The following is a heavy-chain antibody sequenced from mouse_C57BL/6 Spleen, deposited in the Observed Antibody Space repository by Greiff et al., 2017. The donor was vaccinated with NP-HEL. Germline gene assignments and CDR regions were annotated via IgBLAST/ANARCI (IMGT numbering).Heavy chain of an antibody. CDR2: IRNKANNHAT. J-gene: IGHJ4*01. D-gene: IGHD2-3*01. V-gene: IGHV6-6*01. Sequence: EVQLQESGGGLVQPGGSMKLSCAASGFTFSDAWMDWVRQSPEKGLEWVAEIRNKANNHATYYAESVKGRFTISRDDSKSSVYLQMNSLRAEDTGIYYCTRLDDGYYDAMDYWGQGTSVTVSS. CDR1: GFTFSDAW. CDR3: TRLDDGYYDAMDY.